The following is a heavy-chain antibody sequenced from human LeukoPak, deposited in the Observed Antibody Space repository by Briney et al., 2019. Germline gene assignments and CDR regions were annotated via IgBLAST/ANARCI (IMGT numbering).Heavy chain of an antibody. V-gene: IGHV1-2*02. Sequence: ASVKVSCKASGYTFTGYYMHWVRQAPGQGLEWVAWINPNSGATNYARNFQGRVTLTRDTSISTAYMELSRLRSDDTAVYYCARVAVAGTGDYWGQGTLVTVSS. D-gene: IGHD6-19*01. CDR2: INPNSGAT. J-gene: IGHJ4*02. CDR3: ARVAVAGTGDY. CDR1: GYTFTGYY.